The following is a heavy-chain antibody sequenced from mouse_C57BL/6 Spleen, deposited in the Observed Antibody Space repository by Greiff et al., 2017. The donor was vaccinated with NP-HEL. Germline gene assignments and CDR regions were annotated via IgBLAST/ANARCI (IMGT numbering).Heavy chain of an antibody. V-gene: IGHV1-58*01. CDR1: GFTFTSYG. J-gene: IGHJ1*03. Sequence: VQLQQSGAELVKPGASVKLSCTASGFTFTSYGMNWVKQRPGQGLEWIGKIDTGSGYTEYNEKFKGKATLTSDTSSSTAYMQLSSLTSEDSALYFWANVGHGYNDYRDRGTRTTVT. D-gene: IGHD2-13*01. CDR3: ANVGHGYNDYRD. CDR2: IDTGSGYT.